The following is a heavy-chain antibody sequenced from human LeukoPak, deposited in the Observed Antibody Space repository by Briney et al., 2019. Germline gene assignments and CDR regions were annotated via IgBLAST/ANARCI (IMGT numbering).Heavy chain of an antibody. Sequence: GESLKISCKGSGYIFSGYWIAWVRQMPGKGLEWMGVIYPRDSRTTYSPSFQDQVTISADKSISTAYLQWTSLKASDTAMYYCARHLSDITSSPNYWGPGTLVTVSS. D-gene: IGHD2-2*01. V-gene: IGHV5-51*01. CDR3: ARHLSDITSSPNY. CDR1: GYIFSGYW. CDR2: IYPRDSRT. J-gene: IGHJ4*02.